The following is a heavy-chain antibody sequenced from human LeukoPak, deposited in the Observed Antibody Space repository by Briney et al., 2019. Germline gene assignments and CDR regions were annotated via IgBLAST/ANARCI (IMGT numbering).Heavy chain of an antibody. V-gene: IGHV3-53*01. CDR3: ARAGTDSRGWQKYYFDY. CDR1: GFTFSSYD. CDR2: IYSGGST. D-gene: IGHD6-19*01. Sequence: GGSLRLSCAASGFTFSSYDMNWVRQAPGKGLEWVSVIYSGGSTYYADSVKGRFTISRDNSKNTLYLQMNSLRAEDTAVYYCARAGTDSRGWQKYYFDYWGQGTLVTVSS. J-gene: IGHJ4*02.